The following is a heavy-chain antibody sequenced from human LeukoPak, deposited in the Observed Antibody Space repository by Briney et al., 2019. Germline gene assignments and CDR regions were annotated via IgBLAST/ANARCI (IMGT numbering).Heavy chain of an antibody. CDR2: TYYSGST. V-gene: IGHV4-59*01. Sequence: SETLSLTCTVSGGSISSYYWSWIRQPPGKGLEWIGYTYYSGSTNYNPSTNYNPSLKSRVTISVDTSKNQFSLKLSSVTAADTAVYYCARDVGATPGYFDYWGQGTLVTVSS. CDR3: ARDVGATPGYFDY. D-gene: IGHD1-26*01. CDR1: GGSISSYY. J-gene: IGHJ4*02.